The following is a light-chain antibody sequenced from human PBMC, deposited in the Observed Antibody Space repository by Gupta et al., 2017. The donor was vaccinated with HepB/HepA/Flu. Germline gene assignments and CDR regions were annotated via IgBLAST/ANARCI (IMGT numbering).Light chain of an antibody. J-gene: IGKJ4*01. Sequence: EIVLTQSPGTLSLSPGERATLSCRASQSLNNNYLAWFQQKPGQAPRLLIYDASSRATGIPDRFSGSGSGTDFTLTISRLEPEDFAVFYCQQYSTSPFTFGGGTKVEI. CDR3: QQYSTSPFT. CDR2: DAS. V-gene: IGKV3-20*01. CDR1: QSLNNNY.